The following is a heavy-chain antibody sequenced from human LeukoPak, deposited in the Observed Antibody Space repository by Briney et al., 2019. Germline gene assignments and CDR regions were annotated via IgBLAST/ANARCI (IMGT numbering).Heavy chain of an antibody. V-gene: IGHV3-13*01. D-gene: IGHD3-10*01. CDR2: IGTAGDT. CDR1: GFTFSDYD. J-gene: IGHJ4*02. CDR3: AKTRRTYGSGSYYMGYYFDY. Sequence: GGSLRLSCAASGFTFSDYDMHWVRQATGKGLEWVSAIGTAGDTYYADSVKGRFTISRDNSKNTLYLQMNSLRAEDTAVYYCAKTRRTYGSGSYYMGYYFDYWGQGTLVTVSS.